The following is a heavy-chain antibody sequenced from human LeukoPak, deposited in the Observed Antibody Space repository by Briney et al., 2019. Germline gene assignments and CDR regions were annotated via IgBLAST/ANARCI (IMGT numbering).Heavy chain of an antibody. Sequence: GESLQISCQGSGSSFTSYWIAWVRQMPGKGLEWLGIIYPGDSDTRYNPSFQGQVTFSADKSSSTAYLQWSSLKASDTAMYYCARQYTSSWYSGLGYWGQGTLVTVSS. V-gene: IGHV5-51*01. D-gene: IGHD6-13*01. CDR3: ARQYTSSWYSGLGY. CDR2: IYPGDSDT. CDR1: GSSFTSYW. J-gene: IGHJ4*02.